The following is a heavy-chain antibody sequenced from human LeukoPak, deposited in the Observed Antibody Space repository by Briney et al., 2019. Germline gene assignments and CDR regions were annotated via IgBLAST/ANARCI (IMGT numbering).Heavy chain of an antibody. J-gene: IGHJ6*03. CDR3: ARGYSSSWYFYYYMDV. V-gene: IGHV4-34*01. CDR2: INHSGST. D-gene: IGHD6-13*01. Sequence: SETLSLTCAVYGGSFSGYYWSWIRQPAGKGLEWIGEINHSGSTNYNPSLKSRVTISVDTSKNQFSLKLSSVTAADTAVYYCARGYSSSWYFYYYMDVWGKGTTVTVSS. CDR1: GGSFSGYY.